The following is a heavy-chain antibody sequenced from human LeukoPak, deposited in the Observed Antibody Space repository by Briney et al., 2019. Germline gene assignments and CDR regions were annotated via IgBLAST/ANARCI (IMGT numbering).Heavy chain of an antibody. V-gene: IGHV4-39*01. CDR3: ARYVVYGSGKYYFDY. CDR2: INYSGST. J-gene: IGHJ4*02. D-gene: IGHD3-10*01. CDR1: GGSVSSTTYY. Sequence: SQTLSLTCTVSGGSVSSTTYYWSWIRRPPGKGLEWIASINYSGSTYYNPSLKSRVTISVDTSENQFSLKLSSVTAADTAVYYCARYVVYGSGKYYFDYWGQGTLVTVSS.